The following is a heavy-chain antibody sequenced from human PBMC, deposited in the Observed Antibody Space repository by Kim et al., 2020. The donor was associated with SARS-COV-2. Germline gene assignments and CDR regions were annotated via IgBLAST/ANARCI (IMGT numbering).Heavy chain of an antibody. CDR2: IYYSGST. V-gene: IGHV4-59*01. CDR3: ARDQVGSGSYPYYYGMDV. CDR1: GGSISSYY. J-gene: IGHJ6*01. Sequence: SETLSLTCTVSGGSISSYYWSWIRQPPGKGLEWIGYIYYSGSTNYNPSLKSRVTISVDTSKNQFSLKLSSVTAADTVVYYCARDQVGSGSYPYYYGMDV. D-gene: IGHD3-10*01.